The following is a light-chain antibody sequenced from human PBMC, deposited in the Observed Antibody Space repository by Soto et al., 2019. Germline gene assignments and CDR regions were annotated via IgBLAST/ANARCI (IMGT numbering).Light chain of an antibody. CDR2: AAS. CDR1: ESISRH. V-gene: IGKV1-39*01. J-gene: IGKJ5*01. CDR3: XXXXSTLSIT. Sequence: DIQMTQSPSSLSASVGDRVTITCRASESISRHLNWYQQKPGKAPKLLIYAASSLQNGAPSRFSGSGSGTDFTLTISNLQPEXXXXXXXXXXXSTLSITFGQGTRLEIK.